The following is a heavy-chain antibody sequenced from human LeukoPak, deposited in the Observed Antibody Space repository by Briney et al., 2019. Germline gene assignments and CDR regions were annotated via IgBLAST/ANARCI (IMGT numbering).Heavy chain of an antibody. CDR3: ACPITIFGVVAPYGMDV. Sequence: GGSLRLSCAASGFTFSSYAMSWVRQAPGKGLEWVSAISGSGGSTYYADSVKGRFTISRDNSKNTLNLQMNSLRAEDTAVYYCACPITIFGVVAPYGMDVWGQGTTVTVSS. CDR2: ISGSGGST. CDR1: GFTFSSYA. V-gene: IGHV3-23*01. J-gene: IGHJ6*02. D-gene: IGHD3-3*01.